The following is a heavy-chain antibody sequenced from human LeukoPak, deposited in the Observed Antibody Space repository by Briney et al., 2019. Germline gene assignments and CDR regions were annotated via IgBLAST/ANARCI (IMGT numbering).Heavy chain of an antibody. CDR1: GFHLSKFA. J-gene: IGHJ4*02. Sequence: GSLGTFWGGFGFHLSKFAKGWGRQAPGEGVEGGSAISGNSGSTYYADSVKGRFTISRDNSKNTLHLQMNSLRAEDTAVYYCAKGLDDYSSSWYAYWGQGTLVTVSS. CDR2: ISGNSGST. D-gene: IGHD6-13*01. V-gene: IGHV3-23*01. CDR3: AKGLDDYSSSWYAY.